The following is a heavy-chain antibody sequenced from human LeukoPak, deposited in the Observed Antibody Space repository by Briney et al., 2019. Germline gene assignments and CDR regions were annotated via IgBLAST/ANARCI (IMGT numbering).Heavy chain of an antibody. V-gene: IGHV1-2*02. CDR3: ARDLGRSGWFPPLYFQY. J-gene: IGHJ1*01. CDR1: GYTFTGYY. Sequence: ASVKVPCKASGYTFTGYYMHWVRQAPGQGLEWMGWINPNSGGTNYAQKCQGRVTMTRDTSISTAYMELSRLRSDDPAVYYCARDLGRSGWFPPLYFQYWGQGTLVTVSS. D-gene: IGHD6-19*01. CDR2: INPNSGGT.